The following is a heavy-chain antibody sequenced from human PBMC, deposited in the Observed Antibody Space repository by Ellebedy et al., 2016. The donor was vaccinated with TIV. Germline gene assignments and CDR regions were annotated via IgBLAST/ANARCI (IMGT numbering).Heavy chain of an antibody. CDR3: ARKDQWLDY. Sequence: MPSETLSLTCAVYGGSFSGYYWSWIRQPPGKGLEWIGEINHSGSTNYNPSLKSRVTISVDTSKNQFSLKLSSVTAADTAVYYCARKDQWLDYWGQGTLVTVSS. CDR2: INHSGST. V-gene: IGHV4-34*01. D-gene: IGHD6-19*01. CDR1: GGSFSGYY. J-gene: IGHJ4*02.